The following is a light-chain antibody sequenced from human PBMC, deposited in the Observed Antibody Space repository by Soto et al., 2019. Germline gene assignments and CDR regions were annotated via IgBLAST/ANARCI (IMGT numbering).Light chain of an antibody. J-gene: IGLJ3*02. CDR1: SSNIGSNY. Sequence: QSVLTQPPSASGTPGQRVTISCSGSSSNIGSNYVYWYQQLPGTAPKLLIYRNNQRPSGVPDRFSGSKSGTSASLAISGLRYEDEADYYCAAWDDRLRGWVFGGGTQLTVL. V-gene: IGLV1-47*01. CDR2: RNN. CDR3: AAWDDRLRGWV.